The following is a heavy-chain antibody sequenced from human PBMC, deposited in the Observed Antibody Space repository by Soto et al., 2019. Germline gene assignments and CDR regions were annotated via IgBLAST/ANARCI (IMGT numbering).Heavy chain of an antibody. D-gene: IGHD2-2*01. CDR1: GYTFTSYG. Sequence: QVQLVQSGAEVKKPGASVKVSCKASGYTFTSYGISWVRQAPGQGLEWMGWISAYNGNTNYAQKLQGRVTMTTDTSTRTAYMERRSLRSDDTAVYYCARTVPAAMRTVDYYGRDVWGRGTTVTVSS. J-gene: IGHJ6*04. CDR3: ARTVPAAMRTVDYYGRDV. CDR2: ISAYNGNT. V-gene: IGHV1-18*01.